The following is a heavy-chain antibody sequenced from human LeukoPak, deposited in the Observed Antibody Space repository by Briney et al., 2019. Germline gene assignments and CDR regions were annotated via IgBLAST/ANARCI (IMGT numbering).Heavy chain of an antibody. V-gene: IGHV3-30*04. Sequence: PGRSLRLSCAASGFTFSSYAMHWVRQAPGKGLEWVAVISYDGSNKYYADSVKGRFTISRDNSKNTLYLQMTSLRAEDTAVYYCARAVAGTFDYWGQGTLVTVSS. CDR3: ARAVAGTFDY. CDR1: GFTFSSYA. D-gene: IGHD6-19*01. J-gene: IGHJ4*02. CDR2: ISYDGSNK.